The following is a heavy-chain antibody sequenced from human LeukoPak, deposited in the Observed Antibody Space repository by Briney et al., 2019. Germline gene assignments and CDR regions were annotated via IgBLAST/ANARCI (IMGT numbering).Heavy chain of an antibody. J-gene: IGHJ3*02. V-gene: IGHV4-61*02. CDR3: ASQTLTDDAFDI. CDR1: AGSVSSGTYY. Sequence: SETLSLTCTVSAGSVSSGTYYWNWIRQPAEKGLEWIGRIYTSGGTNHNPSLKSRVTISVDTSKNQFSLKLTSVTAADTAVYYCASQTLTDDAFDIWGQGTMVTVSS. CDR2: IYTSGGT. D-gene: IGHD1-20*01.